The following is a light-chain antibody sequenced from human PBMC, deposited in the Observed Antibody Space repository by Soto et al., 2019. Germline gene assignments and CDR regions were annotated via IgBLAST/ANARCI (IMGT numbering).Light chain of an antibody. Sequence: QSALTRPASVSGSPGQSITISCTGTSSDVGGYNFVSWYQLYPGKAPKLMIYDVSDRPSGASIRFSGSKSGNTASLTISGLQAEDEADYYCSSYTASSTLYVFGTGTKVTVL. CDR2: DVS. CDR1: SSDVGGYNF. J-gene: IGLJ1*01. V-gene: IGLV2-14*03. CDR3: SSYTASSTLYV.